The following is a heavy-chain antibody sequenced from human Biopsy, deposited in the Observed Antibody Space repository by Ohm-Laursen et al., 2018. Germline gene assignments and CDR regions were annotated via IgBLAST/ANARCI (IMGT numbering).Heavy chain of an antibody. D-gene: IGHD3-16*01. CDR1: GYIFTSFG. Sequence: GSSVTVSCKGSGYIFTSFGVSCVRQAPGPGLEWMGWVSTYNGNTEYAQKFQGRVTMTTDTSANTDYMELRRLRSDDTAVYFCARVREGGLLDYWGQGILVTVSS. CDR3: ARVREGGLLDY. J-gene: IGHJ4*02. V-gene: IGHV1-18*04. CDR2: VSTYNGNT.